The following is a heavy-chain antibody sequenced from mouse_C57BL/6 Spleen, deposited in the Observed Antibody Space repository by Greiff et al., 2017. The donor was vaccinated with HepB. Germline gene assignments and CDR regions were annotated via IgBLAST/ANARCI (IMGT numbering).Heavy chain of an antibody. J-gene: IGHJ3*01. V-gene: IGHV1-76*01. Sequence: QVQLQQSGAELVRPGASVKLSCKASGYTFTDYYINWVKQRPGQGLEWIARIYPGSGNTYYNEKFKGKATLTAEKSSSTAYMQLSSLTSEDSAVYFCARRNGNPWFAYWGQGTLVTVSA. D-gene: IGHD2-1*01. CDR3: ARRNGNPWFAY. CDR2: IYPGSGNT. CDR1: GYTFTDYY.